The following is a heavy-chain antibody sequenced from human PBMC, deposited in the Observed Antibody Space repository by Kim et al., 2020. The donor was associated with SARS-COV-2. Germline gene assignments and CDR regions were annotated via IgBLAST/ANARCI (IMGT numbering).Heavy chain of an antibody. V-gene: IGHV4-34*01. J-gene: IGHJ1*01. CDR1: GGSLIGYY. Sequence: SETLSLTCAVSGGSLIGYYSMWIRQSPGKGLEWIGEVTHGGSTNYSPSLKDRVIISADMSKRQLSLKLASVTAADTAVYFFARAIDSCGFQYWGQGTPVT. CDR3: ARAIDSCGFQY. CDR2: VTHGGST. D-gene: IGHD3-22*01.